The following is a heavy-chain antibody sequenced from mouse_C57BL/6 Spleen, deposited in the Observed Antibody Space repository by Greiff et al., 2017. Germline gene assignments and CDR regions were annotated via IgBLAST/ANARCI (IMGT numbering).Heavy chain of an antibody. CDR3: ARPYYYCSSPYAMDY. CDR1: GYTFTSYR. Sequence: QVQLKESGAELARPGASVKLSCKASGYTFTSYRMHWVKQRPGQGLEWIGYINPSSGNTNYNQKFKDKATLTADKSSSTAYMQLRSLTSEDSAVYFCARPYYYCSSPYAMDYWGQGTLVTVAS. CDR2: INPSSGNT. V-gene: IGHV1-4*01. J-gene: IGHJ4*01. D-gene: IGHD1-1*01.